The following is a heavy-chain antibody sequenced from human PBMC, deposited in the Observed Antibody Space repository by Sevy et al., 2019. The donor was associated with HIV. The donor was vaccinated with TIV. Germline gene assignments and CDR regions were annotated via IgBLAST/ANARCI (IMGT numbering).Heavy chain of an antibody. J-gene: IGHJ6*02. D-gene: IGHD3-3*01. CDR1: GFTFSNAW. CDR2: IKSKTDGGTT. Sequence: GGSLRLSCAASGFTFSNAWMSWVRQAPGKGLEWVGRIKSKTDGGTTDYAAPVKARFTISRDDSKNTLYLQMNSLKTEDTAVYYCTTALDFWSGYSYGMDVWGHGTTVTVSS. V-gene: IGHV3-15*01. CDR3: TTALDFWSGYSYGMDV.